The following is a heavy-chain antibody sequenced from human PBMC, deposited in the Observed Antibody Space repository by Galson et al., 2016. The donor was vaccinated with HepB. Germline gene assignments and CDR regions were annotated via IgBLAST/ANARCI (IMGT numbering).Heavy chain of an antibody. J-gene: IGHJ6*04. V-gene: IGHV3-33*01. D-gene: IGHD1/OR15-1a*01. Sequence: SLRLSSAASESTFSGHGIHWVRQAPGKGLQWLALIWHDGGKVEYAEYVKGRFTISRDNSKNTVYLEMNSLRAEDTAGYFCARAMSGQNNVYGMDAWGNGTTVSVSA. CDR3: ARAMSGQNNVYGMDA. CDR2: IWHDGGKV. CDR1: ESTFSGHG.